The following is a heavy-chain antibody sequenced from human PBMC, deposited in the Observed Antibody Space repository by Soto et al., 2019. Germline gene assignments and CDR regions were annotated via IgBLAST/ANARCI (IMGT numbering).Heavy chain of an antibody. J-gene: IGHJ6*03. CDR1: GGSISSGDYY. D-gene: IGHD3-3*01. V-gene: IGHV4-31*03. Sequence: PSETLSLTCTVSGGSISSGDYYWSWIRQHPGKGLEWIGYIYYSGSTYYNPSLKSRVTISVDTSKNQFSLKLSSVTAADTAVYYCARGLTYYDFSSGYYKSYYYYYMDVWGKGTTVTVSS. CDR2: IYYSGST. CDR3: ARGLTYYDFSSGYYKSYYYYYMDV.